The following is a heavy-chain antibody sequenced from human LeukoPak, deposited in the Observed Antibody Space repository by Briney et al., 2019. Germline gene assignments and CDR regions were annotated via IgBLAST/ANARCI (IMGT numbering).Heavy chain of an antibody. CDR2: ISGSGGST. CDR1: GFTFGSCA. D-gene: IGHD6-13*01. CDR3: AKESGGSSWRFDY. Sequence: PGGSLRLSCAVSGFTFGSCAMSWVRQAPGKGLEWVSAISGSGGSTYYANSVKGRFTISRDNSKNTLYLQMNSLRAEDTAIYYCAKESGGSSWRFDYWGQGTLVTVSS. V-gene: IGHV3-23*01. J-gene: IGHJ4*02.